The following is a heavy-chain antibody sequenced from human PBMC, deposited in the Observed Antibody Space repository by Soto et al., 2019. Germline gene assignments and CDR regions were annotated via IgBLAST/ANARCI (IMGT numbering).Heavy chain of an antibody. D-gene: IGHD5-12*01. Sequence: QITLKESGPTLVKPTQTLTLTCTFSGFSLSTSGVGVGWIRQPPGKALEWLALIYWDDDKRYSPSLKSRLTITKDTSKNQVVLTMTNMEPVDTATYYWAHKGDGYRGFKYWGQGTLVTVSS. CDR3: AHKGDGYRGFKY. V-gene: IGHV2-5*02. CDR2: IYWDDDK. J-gene: IGHJ4*02. CDR1: GFSLSTSGVG.